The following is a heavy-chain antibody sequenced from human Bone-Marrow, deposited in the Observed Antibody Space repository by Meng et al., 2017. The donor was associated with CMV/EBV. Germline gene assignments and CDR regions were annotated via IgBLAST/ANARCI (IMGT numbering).Heavy chain of an antibody. J-gene: IGHJ6*02. D-gene: IGHD1-26*01. Sequence: GESLKISCAASGITFSGSAMHWVRQASGKGLEWVGRIRSKANSYATAYAASVKGRFTISRDDSKNTAYLQMNSLKTEDTAVYYCTRPFSGSYYYYGMDVWGQGTTVTVSS. V-gene: IGHV3-73*01. CDR1: GITFSGSA. CDR2: IRSKANSYAT. CDR3: TRPFSGSYYYYGMDV.